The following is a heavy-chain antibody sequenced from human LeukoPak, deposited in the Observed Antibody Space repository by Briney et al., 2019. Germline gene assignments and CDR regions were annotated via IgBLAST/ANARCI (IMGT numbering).Heavy chain of an antibody. CDR2: ISWNSGSI. D-gene: IGHD3-22*01. V-gene: IGHV3-9*01. J-gene: IGHJ4*02. CDR3: AKSRSYDSSGYYSGSDY. CDR1: GFTFDDYA. Sequence: PGRSLRLSCAASGFTFDDYAMHWVRQAPGKGLEWVSGISWNSGSIGYADSVKGRFTIPRDNAKNSLYLQMNSLRAEDTALYYCAKSRSYDSSGYYSGSDYWGQGTLVTVSS.